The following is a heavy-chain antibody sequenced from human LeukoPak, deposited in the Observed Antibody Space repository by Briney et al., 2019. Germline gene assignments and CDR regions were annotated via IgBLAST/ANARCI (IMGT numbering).Heavy chain of an antibody. CDR3: AKVAGGMADYYGSTSSARYNWFDP. CDR1: GFTFSSYG. Sequence: QPGGSLRLSCAASGFTFSSYGMHWVRQAPGKGLEWVACIRYDGSNKYYADSVKGRFTISRDNSKNTLYLQMNSLRAEDTAVYYCAKVAGGMADYYGSTSSARYNWFDPWGQGTLVTVSS. CDR2: IRYDGSNK. V-gene: IGHV3-30*02. J-gene: IGHJ5*02. D-gene: IGHD3-10*01.